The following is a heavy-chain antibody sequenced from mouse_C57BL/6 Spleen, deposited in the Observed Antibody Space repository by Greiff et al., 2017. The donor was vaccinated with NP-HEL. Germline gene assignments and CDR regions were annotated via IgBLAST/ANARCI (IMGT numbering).Heavy chain of an antibody. CDR1: GYTFTDYN. CDR3: ARGGLDYALDY. Sequence: EVQLQQSGPELVKPGASVKIPCKASGYTFTDYNMDWVKQSHGKSLEWIGYINPKNGGTNYNQKFKGKATLTVDKSSSTAYMEHRSLTSEDTAVYYCARGGLDYALDYWGQGTSVTVSS. CDR2: INPKNGGT. D-gene: IGHD2-10*02. V-gene: IGHV1-18*01. J-gene: IGHJ4*01.